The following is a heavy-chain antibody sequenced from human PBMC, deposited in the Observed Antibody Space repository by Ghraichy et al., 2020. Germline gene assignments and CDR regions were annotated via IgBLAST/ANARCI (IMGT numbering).Heavy chain of an antibody. Sequence: GGSLRLSCAASGFTFDDYAMHWVRQAPGKGLEWVSCISWNSGSIGYADSVKGRFTTSRDNAKNSLYLQMNSLRAEDTALYYCAKDTGSERLQGFDYWGQGTLLTVSS. J-gene: IGHJ4*02. V-gene: IGHV3-9*01. CDR2: ISWNSGSI. CDR3: AKDTGSERLQGFDY. CDR1: GFTFDDYA. D-gene: IGHD3-10*01.